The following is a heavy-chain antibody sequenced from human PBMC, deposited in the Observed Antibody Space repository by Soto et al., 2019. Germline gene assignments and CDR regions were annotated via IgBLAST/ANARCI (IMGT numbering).Heavy chain of an antibody. CDR2: ISSSSSYI. V-gene: IGHV3-21*01. Sequence: PGGSLRLSCAASGFTFSSYSMNWVRQAPGKGLEWVSSISSSSSYIYYADSVKGRFTISRDNAKNSLYLQMNSLRAEDTAVYYCARLRTYNWNYEADAFDIWGQGTMVTVSS. CDR3: ARLRTYNWNYEADAFDI. D-gene: IGHD1-7*01. J-gene: IGHJ3*02. CDR1: GFTFSSYS.